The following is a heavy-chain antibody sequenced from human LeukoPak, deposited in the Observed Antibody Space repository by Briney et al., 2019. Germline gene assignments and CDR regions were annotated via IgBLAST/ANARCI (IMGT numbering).Heavy chain of an antibody. Sequence: PGGSLRLSCAASGFTFSNYWISWVRQAPGKGLEWAANIKQDGSEKYYVDSVKGRFTVSRDNAKNSLYLQMNSLRAEDTAVFYCARGGMVRRVMGAFDIWGQGTLVTVSS. J-gene: IGHJ3*02. V-gene: IGHV3-7*01. CDR2: IKQDGSEK. CDR3: ARGGMVRRVMGAFDI. CDR1: GFTFSNYW. D-gene: IGHD3-10*01.